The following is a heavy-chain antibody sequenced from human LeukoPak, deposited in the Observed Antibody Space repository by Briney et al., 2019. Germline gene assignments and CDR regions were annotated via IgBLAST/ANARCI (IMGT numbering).Heavy chain of an antibody. J-gene: IGHJ4*02. V-gene: IGHV3-23*01. CDR3: AKEQLWLEYYFDY. CDR1: GFTFSSYG. CDR2: ISGSGGST. Sequence: GGSLRLSCAASGFTFSSYGMHWVRQAPGKGLEWVSAISGSGGSTYYADSVKGRFTISRDNSKNTLYLQMNSLRAEDTAVYYCAKEQLWLEYYFDYWGQGTLVTVSS. D-gene: IGHD5-18*01.